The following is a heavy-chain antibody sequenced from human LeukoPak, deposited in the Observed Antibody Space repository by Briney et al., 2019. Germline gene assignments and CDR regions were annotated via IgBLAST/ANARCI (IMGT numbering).Heavy chain of an antibody. J-gene: IGHJ3*01. D-gene: IGHD3-10*01. CDR3: ATTYYYGSGSPV. CDR1: GGSISSSSYY. CDR2: IYYSAST. V-gene: IGHV4-39*01. Sequence: PSETLSLTCTVSGGSISSSSYYWGWIRQPPGKGLEWFGSIYYSASTYYNPSLTSRVTISVDTSKNQFSLELSSVTAADTAVYYCATTYYYGSGSPVWGQGTMVTVSS.